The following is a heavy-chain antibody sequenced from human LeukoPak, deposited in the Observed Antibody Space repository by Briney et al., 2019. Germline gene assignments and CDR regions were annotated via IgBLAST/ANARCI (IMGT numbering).Heavy chain of an antibody. Sequence: PGRSLRLSCGASGFPFSHFGMHWVRQAPGKGLEWVAVISYDGSMKYYGDSVKGRFTISRDNSKNTLYLQLNSLRPEDTAVFYCAKENYHYYMDVWGKGTRVTVSS. J-gene: IGHJ6*03. CDR2: ISYDGSMK. CDR3: AKENYHYYMDV. CDR1: GFPFSHFG. D-gene: IGHD3-10*01. V-gene: IGHV3-30*18.